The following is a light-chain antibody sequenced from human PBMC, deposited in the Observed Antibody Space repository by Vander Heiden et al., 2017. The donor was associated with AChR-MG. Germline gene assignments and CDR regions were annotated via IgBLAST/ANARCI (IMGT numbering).Light chain of an antibody. V-gene: IGKV1-5*03. CDR2: EAS. CDR3: QQYNPYSPRT. J-gene: IGKJ4*01. CDR1: EDIDTY. Sequence: DIQMTQSPSTLSASVGDRVTITCRASEDIDTYLAWFQQKPGRAPNLLIYEASSLESGVPSRFSGSGFGTNFTLTISSLQPDDIAIYYCQQYNPYSPRTFGGGTKVEIK.